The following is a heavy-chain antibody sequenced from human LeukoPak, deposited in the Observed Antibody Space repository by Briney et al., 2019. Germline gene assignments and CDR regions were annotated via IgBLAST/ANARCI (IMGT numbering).Heavy chain of an antibody. D-gene: IGHD1-26*01. CDR1: GFTFSSYS. CDR3: ARGGGYYAIDY. V-gene: IGHV3-53*01. CDR2: VYSDDTT. Sequence: GGSLRLSCAASGFTFSSYSMIWVRQAPGKGLEWVSVVYSDDTTYYADSVKGRFTISRDNSKNTLYLQMNNLRAEDTAVYYCARGGGYYAIDYWGQGTLVTVSS. J-gene: IGHJ4*02.